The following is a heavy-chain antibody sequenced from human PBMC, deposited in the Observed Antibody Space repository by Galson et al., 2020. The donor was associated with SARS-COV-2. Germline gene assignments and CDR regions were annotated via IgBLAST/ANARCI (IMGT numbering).Heavy chain of an antibody. CDR2: IWYDGSNK. J-gene: IGHJ6*02. CDR3: ARALLPNYGMDV. D-gene: IGHD1-26*01. V-gene: IGHV3-33*01. CDR1: GFTFSSYG. Sequence: GGSLRLSCAASGFTFSSYGMHWVRQAPGKGLEWVAVIWYDGSNKYYADSVKGRFTISRDNSKNTLYLQMNSLRAEDTAEYYCARALLPNYGMDVWGRGTTVTVSS.